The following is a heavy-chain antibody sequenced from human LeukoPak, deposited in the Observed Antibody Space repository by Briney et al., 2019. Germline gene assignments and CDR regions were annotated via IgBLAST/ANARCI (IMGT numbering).Heavy chain of an antibody. J-gene: IGHJ6*03. CDR2: INSDGSST. D-gene: IGHD3-3*01. Sequence: GGSLRLSCAASVFTFSSYWMHWVRQAPGKGLVWVSRINSDGSSTSYADSVKGRFTTSRDNPKNTLYLQINTLKAENTAEYYGARAGIFGVVNYYYYMDVWGKGPTVTVSS. CDR1: VFTFSSYW. CDR3: ARAGIFGVVNYYYYMDV. V-gene: IGHV3-74*01.